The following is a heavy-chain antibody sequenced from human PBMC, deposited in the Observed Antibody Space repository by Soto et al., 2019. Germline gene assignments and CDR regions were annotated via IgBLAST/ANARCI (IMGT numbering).Heavy chain of an antibody. CDR1: SGSISSSNW. CDR2: IYHSGST. J-gene: IGHJ6*03. D-gene: IGHD3-9*01. V-gene: IGHV4-4*02. Sequence: SETLSLTCAVSSGSISSSNWWSWVRQPPGKGLEWIGEIYHSGSTNYNPSLKSRVTISVDKSKNQFSLKLSSVTAADTAVYYCASVGYDIFSYYYYYMDVWGKGTTVTVSS. CDR3: ASVGYDIFSYYYYYMDV.